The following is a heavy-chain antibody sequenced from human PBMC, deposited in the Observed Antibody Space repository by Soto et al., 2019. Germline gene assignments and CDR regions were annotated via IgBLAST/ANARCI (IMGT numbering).Heavy chain of an antibody. Sequence: SVKVSCKASGGTFSSYAISWVRQAPGQGLEWMGGIIPIFGTANYAQKFQGRVTITADESTSTAYMELSSLRSEDTAVYYCARDRGRSSWYLHYWGQGTLVTVSS. J-gene: IGHJ4*02. V-gene: IGHV1-69*13. CDR3: ARDRGRSSWYLHY. CDR1: GGTFSSYA. CDR2: IIPIFGTA. D-gene: IGHD6-13*01.